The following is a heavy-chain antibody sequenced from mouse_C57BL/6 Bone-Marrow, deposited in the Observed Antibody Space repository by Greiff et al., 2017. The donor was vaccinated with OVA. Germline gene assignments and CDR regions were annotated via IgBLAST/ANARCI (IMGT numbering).Heavy chain of an antibody. CDR1: GYAFSSSW. V-gene: IGHV1-82*01. J-gene: IGHJ1*03. Sequence: QVQLQQSGPELVKPGASVKISCKASGYAFSSSWMNWVKQRPGKGLEWIGRIYPGDGDTNYNGKFKGKATLTADKSSSTAYMQLSSLTSEDSAVYCCARSRDGYYVRYFDVWGTGTTVTVSS. D-gene: IGHD2-3*01. CDR2: IYPGDGDT. CDR3: ARSRDGYYVRYFDV.